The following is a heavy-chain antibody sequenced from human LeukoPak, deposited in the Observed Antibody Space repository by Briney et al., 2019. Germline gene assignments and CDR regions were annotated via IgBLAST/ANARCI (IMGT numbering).Heavy chain of an antibody. CDR2: INHSGST. Sequence: SETLSLTCAVYGGSFSGYYWSWIRQPPGKGLEWIGEINHSGSTNYNPSLKSRVTISVDTSKNQFSLKLSSVTAADTAVYYCARPYYDFWSGYYQGWFDPWGQGTLVTVSS. D-gene: IGHD3-3*01. CDR3: ARPYYDFWSGYYQGWFDP. V-gene: IGHV4-34*01. J-gene: IGHJ5*02. CDR1: GGSFSGYY.